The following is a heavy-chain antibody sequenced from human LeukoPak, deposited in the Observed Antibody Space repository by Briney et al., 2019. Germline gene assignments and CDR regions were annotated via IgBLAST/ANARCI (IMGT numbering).Heavy chain of an antibody. Sequence: GESLKISCKGFGYTFSNYWIGWVRQMPGKGLEWMGIIYPDDSDTRYSPSFQGQVTISADKSITTAFLQWSSLKASDTAMYYCAIFGDKYGSGSYGDSWGQGTRVTVS. J-gene: IGHJ4*02. CDR3: AIFGDKYGSGSYGDS. CDR2: IYPDDSDT. CDR1: GYTFSNYW. V-gene: IGHV5-51*01. D-gene: IGHD3-10*01.